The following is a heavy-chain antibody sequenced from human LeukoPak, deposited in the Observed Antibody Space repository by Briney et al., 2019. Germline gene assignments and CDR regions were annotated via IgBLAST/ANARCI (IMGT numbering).Heavy chain of an antibody. D-gene: IGHD4-17*01. CDR3: ARVGGTGDNDY. J-gene: IGHJ4*02. Sequence: VASVKVSCKASGGTFSSYAISWVRQAPGQGLEWMGWINPNSGGTNYAQKFQGRVTMTRDTSISTAYMELSRLRSDDTAVYYCARVGGTGDNDYWGQGTLVTVSS. CDR1: GGTFSSYA. CDR2: INPNSGGT. V-gene: IGHV1-2*02.